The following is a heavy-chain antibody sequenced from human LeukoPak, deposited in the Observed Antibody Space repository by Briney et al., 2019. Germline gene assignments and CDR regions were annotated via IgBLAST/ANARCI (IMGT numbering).Heavy chain of an antibody. D-gene: IGHD2-2*01. V-gene: IGHV4-34*01. J-gene: IGHJ6*03. CDR3: ARASSSNRNVLRNYYYMDV. CDR2: INHRGST. Sequence: SETLSLTCAVYGGSFSGYYWRWIRQPPGKGLEWIGEINHRGSTNYSPSLKSRVTISVDTSKTQFSPKLSSVTAADTAVYYCARASSSNRNVLRNYYYMDVWGKGTTVIVSS. CDR1: GGSFSGYY.